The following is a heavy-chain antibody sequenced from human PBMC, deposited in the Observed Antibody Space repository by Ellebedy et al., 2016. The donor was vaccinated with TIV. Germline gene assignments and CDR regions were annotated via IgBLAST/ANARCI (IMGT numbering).Heavy chain of an antibody. CDR3: ARHIHDSSGYLSDY. V-gene: IGHV4-39*01. D-gene: IGHD3-22*01. CDR1: GGSISSSSYY. Sequence: PGGSLRLSCTVSGGSISSSSYYWGWIRQPPGKGLEWIGSIYYSGSTYYNPSLKSRVTISVDTSKNQFSLKLSSVTAADTAVYYCARHIHDSSGYLSDYWGQGTLVTVSS. CDR2: IYYSGST. J-gene: IGHJ4*02.